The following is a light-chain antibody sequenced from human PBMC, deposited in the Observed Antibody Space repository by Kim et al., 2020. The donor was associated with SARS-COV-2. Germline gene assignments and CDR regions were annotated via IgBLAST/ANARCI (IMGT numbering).Light chain of an antibody. J-gene: IGLJ2*01. Sequence: NFMLTQPHSVSESPGKTVTISCTRSSGNIAGDHVQWYQQRPGSSPTTVIHEDNRRPSGVPDRFSGSIDSSSNSASLTISGLKTEDEADYYCQTYDNTNVVFGGGTQLTVL. CDR2: EDN. V-gene: IGLV6-57*01. CDR3: QTYDNTNVV. CDR1: SGNIAGDH.